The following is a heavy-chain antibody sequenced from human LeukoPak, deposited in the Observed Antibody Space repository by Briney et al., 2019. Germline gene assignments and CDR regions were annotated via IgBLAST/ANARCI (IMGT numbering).Heavy chain of an antibody. J-gene: IGHJ6*02. CDR3: ARDKYDSSGYYYVRDYYYYGMDV. Sequence: ASVKVSCKASGYTFTSYGISWVRQAPGQGLEWMGWISAYNGNTNYAQKLQGRVTMTTDTSTSTAYMELRSLRSDDTAVYYCARDKYDSSGYYYVRDYYYYGMDVWGQGTTVTVSS. CDR1: GYTFTSYG. V-gene: IGHV1-18*01. CDR2: ISAYNGNT. D-gene: IGHD3-22*01.